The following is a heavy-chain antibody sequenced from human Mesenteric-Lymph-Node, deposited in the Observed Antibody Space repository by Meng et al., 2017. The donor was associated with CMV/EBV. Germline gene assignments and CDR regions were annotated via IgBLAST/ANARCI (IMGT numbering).Heavy chain of an antibody. CDR3: TRYLLWFGEGASDYFDY. Sequence: GGSLRLSCMVSGFTFGDYAMSWVRQTPGKGLEWVGFIRSKVYDETTEYAASVKGRFTISRDDSKSIAYLQMNRLKTEDTAVYYCTRYLLWFGEGASDYFDYWGQGTLVTVSS. D-gene: IGHD3-10*01. CDR1: GFTFGDYA. J-gene: IGHJ4*02. CDR2: IRSKVYDETT. V-gene: IGHV3-49*04.